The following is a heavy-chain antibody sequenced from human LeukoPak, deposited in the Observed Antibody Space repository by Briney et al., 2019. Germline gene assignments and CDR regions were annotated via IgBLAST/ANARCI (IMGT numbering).Heavy chain of an antibody. V-gene: IGHV3-15*07. CDR1: GFTFSNAW. CDR2: IKSKTDGGTT. CDR3: TTGPPGRFYGDYVMDV. D-gene: IGHD4-17*01. Sequence: GGSLRLSCAASGFTFSNAWMNWVRQAPGKGLEWVGRIKSKTDGGTTDYAAPVKGRFTISRDDSKNTLYLQVNSLKTEDTAVYYCTTGPPGRFYGDYVMDVWGQGTTVTVSS. J-gene: IGHJ6*02.